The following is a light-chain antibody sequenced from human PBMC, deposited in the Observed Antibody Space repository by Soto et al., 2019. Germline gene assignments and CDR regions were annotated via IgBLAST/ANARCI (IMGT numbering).Light chain of an antibody. J-gene: IGKJ3*01. Sequence: EIVLTQSPGTLSLSPGERATLSCRASQTVSSSSLAWYQQIPGQAPRLLIYDASTRAAGIPDRFSGSGSGTDFTLTISRLEPEDFAFYYCQQYSSSPFTFGPGTKVDVK. CDR2: DAS. CDR3: QQYSSSPFT. CDR1: QTVSSSS. V-gene: IGKV3-20*01.